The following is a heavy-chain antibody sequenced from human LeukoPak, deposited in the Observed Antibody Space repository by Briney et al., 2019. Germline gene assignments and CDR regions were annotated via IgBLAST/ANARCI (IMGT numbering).Heavy chain of an antibody. J-gene: IGHJ4*02. CDR2: IWYGGSNK. V-gene: IGHV3-33*08. CDR3: ARRVPSQVITDCFDY. CDR1: GFTFSSYG. D-gene: IGHD3-16*01. Sequence: GGSLRLSCAASGFTFSSYGMHWVHQAPGKGLEWVAVIWYGGSNKYYADSVKGRFTISRDNAKNSLYLQMNSLRAEDTAVYYCARRVPSQVITDCFDYWGQGALVTVSS.